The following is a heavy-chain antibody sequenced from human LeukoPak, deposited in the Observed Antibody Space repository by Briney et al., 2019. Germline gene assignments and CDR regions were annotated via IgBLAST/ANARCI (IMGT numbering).Heavy chain of an antibody. CDR1: GYTFTSYG. V-gene: IGHV1-18*01. CDR3: ARASRGSSRSNADY. J-gene: IGHJ4*02. Sequence: ASVKVSCKASGYTFTSYGISWVRQAPGQGLEWRGWISAYNGNTNYAQKLQGRVTMTTDTSTSTAYMELRSLRSDDTAVYYCARASRGSSRSNADYWGQGTLVTVSS. D-gene: IGHD6-6*01. CDR2: ISAYNGNT.